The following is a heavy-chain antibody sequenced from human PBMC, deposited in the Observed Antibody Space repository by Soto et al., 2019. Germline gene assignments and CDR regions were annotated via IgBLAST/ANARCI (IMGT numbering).Heavy chain of an antibody. CDR1: GGSISSGDYY. CDR3: ARGPRLRFLEWPPGN. Sequence: SETLSLTCTVSGGSISSGDYYWSWIRQPPGKGLEWIGYIYYSGSTYYNPSLKSRVTISVDTSKNQFSLKLGSVTAADTAVYYCARGPRLRFLEWPPGNWGQGTLVTVSS. D-gene: IGHD3-3*01. CDR2: IYYSGST. J-gene: IGHJ4*02. V-gene: IGHV4-30-4*01.